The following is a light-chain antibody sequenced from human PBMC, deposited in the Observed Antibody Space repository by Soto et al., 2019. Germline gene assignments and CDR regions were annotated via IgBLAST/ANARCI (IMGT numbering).Light chain of an antibody. CDR2: EVS. CDR1: SSDIGSYDY. J-gene: IGLJ1*01. V-gene: IGLV2-14*01. CDR3: SAHTTSFTFL. Sequence: QSALTQPASVSESPGQSITISCIGSSSDIGSYDYVSWHQHQQGKAPKVLIYEVSNRPSGVSSRFSGSRSGNTASLTISGLQAEDEATYYCSAHTTSFTFLFGPGTKVTVL.